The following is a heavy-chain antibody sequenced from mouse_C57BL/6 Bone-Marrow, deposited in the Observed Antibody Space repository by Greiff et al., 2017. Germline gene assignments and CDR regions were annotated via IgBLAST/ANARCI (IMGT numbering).Heavy chain of an antibody. D-gene: IGHD2-12*01. Sequence: VQLQQSGPGLVKPSQSLSLTCSVTGYSITSGYYWNWIRQFPGNKLEWMGYISYDGSNNYNPSLKNRISITRDTSKNQFFLKLNSVTTEDTATYYCARETYYKGGYFDYWGQGTTLTVSS. J-gene: IGHJ2*01. CDR1: GYSITSGYY. CDR2: ISYDGSN. V-gene: IGHV3-6*01. CDR3: ARETYYKGGYFDY.